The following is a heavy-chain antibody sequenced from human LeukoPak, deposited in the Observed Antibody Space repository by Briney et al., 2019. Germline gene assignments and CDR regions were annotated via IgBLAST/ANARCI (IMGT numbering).Heavy chain of an antibody. CDR2: ISSSSSTI. CDR3: TRVGYCATTSCRTAFDI. V-gene: IGHV3-48*04. CDR1: GFTFTSYS. D-gene: IGHD2-2*01. Sequence: PGGSLRLSCAASGFTFTSYSMNWVRQAPGKGLEWVSYISSSSSTIYYADSVKGRFTVSRDNAKNTLYLQMNSLRAEDTAVYHCTRVGYCATTSCRTAFDIWGQGTMVTVSS. J-gene: IGHJ3*02.